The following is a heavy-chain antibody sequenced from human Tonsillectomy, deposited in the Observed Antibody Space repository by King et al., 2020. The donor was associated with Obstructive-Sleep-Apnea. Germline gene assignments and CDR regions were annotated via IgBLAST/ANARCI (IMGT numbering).Heavy chain of an antibody. D-gene: IGHD4-23*01. CDR2: ISWNSGRI. J-gene: IGHJ1*01. Sequence: VQLVESGGGLVQPGRSLRLSCASSGFAFDDYAMHWVWQAPGKGLEWVSGISWNSGRIGYADSVKGRFTISRDNAKNSLYLQMNSLRAEDTALYYCAKDYGGNSGHFHHWGQGTLVTVSS. V-gene: IGHV3-9*01. CDR3: AKDYGGNSGHFHH. CDR1: GFAFDDYA.